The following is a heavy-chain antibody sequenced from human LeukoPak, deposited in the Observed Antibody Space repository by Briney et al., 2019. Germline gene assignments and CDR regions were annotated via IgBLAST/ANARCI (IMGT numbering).Heavy chain of an antibody. J-gene: IGHJ4*02. CDR1: GGSISSYY. D-gene: IGHD5-18*01. CDR2: IYYSGST. CDR3: ARMSYGSFDY. Sequence: PSETLSLTCTVSGGSISSYYWSWIRQPPGKGLEWIGYIYYSGSTNYNPSLESRVTISVDTSKNQFSLKLSSVTAADTAVYYCARMSYGSFDYWGQGTLVTVSS. V-gene: IGHV4-59*01.